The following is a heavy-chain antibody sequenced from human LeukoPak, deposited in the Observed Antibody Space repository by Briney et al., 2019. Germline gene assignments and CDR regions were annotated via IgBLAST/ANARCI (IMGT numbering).Heavy chain of an antibody. J-gene: IGHJ4*02. Sequence: GRSLRLSCAASGFTFSSYAMSWVRQAPGKGLEWVSAISGSGGSTYYADSVKGRFTISRDNSKNTLYLQMNSLRAEDTAVYYCAKGDCSGGSCYSRFDYWGQGTLVTVSS. CDR3: AKGDCSGGSCYSRFDY. CDR2: ISGSGGST. CDR1: GFTFSSYA. V-gene: IGHV3-23*01. D-gene: IGHD2-15*01.